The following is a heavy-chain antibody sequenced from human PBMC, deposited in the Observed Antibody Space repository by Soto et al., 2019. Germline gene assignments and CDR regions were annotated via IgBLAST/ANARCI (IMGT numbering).Heavy chain of an antibody. CDR3: ARDHVVSAVTLDY. V-gene: IGHV4-61*08. CDR1: GGSVSSGDYY. CDR2: IYYSGRT. J-gene: IGHJ4*02. D-gene: IGHD2-15*01. Sequence: QVQLQESGPGLVKPSETLSLTCTVSGGSVSSGDYYWSWIRQPPGKGLEWIGYIYYSGRTNYNPSLKSRVTISLDTSKNQFSLELTSVTAADTAMYYCARDHVVSAVTLDYWGQGTLVTVSS.